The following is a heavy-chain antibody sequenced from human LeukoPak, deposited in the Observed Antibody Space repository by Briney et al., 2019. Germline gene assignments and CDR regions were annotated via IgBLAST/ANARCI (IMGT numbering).Heavy chain of an antibody. J-gene: IGHJ6*02. D-gene: IGHD3-22*01. V-gene: IGHV4-59*01. CDR3: ASTPETYYYDSSGSSGYYYYYGMDV. Sequence: TSETLSLTCTVSGGSISSYYWSWIRQPPGKGLEWIGYIYYSGSTNYNPSLKSRVTISVDTSKNQFSLKLSSVTAADTAVYYCASTPETYYYDSSGSSGYYYYYGMDVWGQGTTVTVSS. CDR1: GGSISSYY. CDR2: IYYSGST.